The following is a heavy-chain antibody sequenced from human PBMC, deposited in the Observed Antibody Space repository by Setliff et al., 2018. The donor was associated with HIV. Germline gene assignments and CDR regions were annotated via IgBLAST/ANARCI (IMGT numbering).Heavy chain of an antibody. CDR1: GFSFPNNW. CDR2: IYPENSDA. Sequence: GESLKISCKGSGFSFPNNWIGWVRQMSGKGLEWMGFIYPENSDARYSPSFEGQVTISADKSNTTAYLQWSSLKASDTAMYFCARLSPRIRVFGVINRGEEFDIWGQGTMVTVSS. CDR3: ARLSPRIRVFGVINRGEEFDI. J-gene: IGHJ3*02. V-gene: IGHV5-51*01. D-gene: IGHD3-3*01.